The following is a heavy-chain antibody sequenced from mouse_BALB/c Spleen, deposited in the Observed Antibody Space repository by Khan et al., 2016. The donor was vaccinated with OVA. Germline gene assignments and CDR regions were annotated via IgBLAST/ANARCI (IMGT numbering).Heavy chain of an antibody. CDR1: GYIFTSYW. Sequence: QVQLKESGAELVRPGASVKLSCKTSGYIFTSYWIHWLKQRSGQGLEWIARIYPGTDNTYYNEKLKDKATLTADKSSSTAYMQLSSLKSEDSAVYFCAREEALYYFDYWGQGTTLTVSS. CDR2: IYPGTDNT. J-gene: IGHJ2*01. D-gene: IGHD3-2*02. CDR3: AREEALYYFDY. V-gene: IGHV1-76*01.